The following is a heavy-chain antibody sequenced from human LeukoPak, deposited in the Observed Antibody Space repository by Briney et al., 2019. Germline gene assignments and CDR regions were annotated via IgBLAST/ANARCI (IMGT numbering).Heavy chain of an antibody. J-gene: IGHJ4*02. CDR1: GYTFTSYG. CDR2: ISAYNGNT. D-gene: IGHD3-10*01. CDR3: ARGSYYYGSGSQYYFDY. V-gene: IGHV1-18*01. Sequence: GASVKVSCKASGYTFTSYGISWVRQAPGQGLEWMGWISAYNGNTNYAQKLQGRVTMTTDTSTSTAYMELRSLRSDGTAVYYCARGSYYYGSGSQYYFDYWGQGTLVTVSS.